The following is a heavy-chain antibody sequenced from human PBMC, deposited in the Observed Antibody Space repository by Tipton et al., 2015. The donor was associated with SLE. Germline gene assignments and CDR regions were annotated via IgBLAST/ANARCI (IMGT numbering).Heavy chain of an antibody. Sequence: TLSLTCTVSGGSISSYSWSWIRPPAGKGLERIRQLYKRGITNYNPSLKSRVTISIDTSKNQFSLKLSSLAAAATAVYYWATIPVGLRPPLYWGQGTLVTVSS. V-gene: IGHV4-4*07. CDR3: ATIPVGLRPPLY. CDR1: GGSISSYS. J-gene: IGHJ4*02. CDR2: LYKRGIT. D-gene: IGHD2-2*02.